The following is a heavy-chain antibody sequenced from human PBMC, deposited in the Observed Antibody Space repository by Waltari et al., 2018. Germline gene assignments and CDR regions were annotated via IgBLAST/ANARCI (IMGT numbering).Heavy chain of an antibody. CDR1: GYTFTGYY. Sequence: QVQLVQSGAEVKKPGASVKVSCKASGYTFTGYYMHWVRQAPGQGLEWMGRINPNRGGTNYAQKFQGRVTMTRDTSISTAYMELSRLRSDDTAVYYCASLSSRDLYYYYGMDVWGQGTTVTVSS. CDR2: INPNRGGT. D-gene: IGHD2-2*01. V-gene: IGHV1-2*06. J-gene: IGHJ6*02. CDR3: ASLSSRDLYYYYGMDV.